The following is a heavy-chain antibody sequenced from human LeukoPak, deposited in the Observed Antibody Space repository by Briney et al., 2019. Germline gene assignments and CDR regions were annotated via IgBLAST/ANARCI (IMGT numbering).Heavy chain of an antibody. Sequence: GGSLRLSCAASGFTFSSYWMSWVRQAPGKGLEWVANIKQDGSEKYYVDSVKGRFTISRDNSKNTLYLQMNSLRAEDTAVYYCAKQVCGADCYYYYGMDVWGQGTTVTVS. V-gene: IGHV3-7*03. CDR3: AKQVCGADCYYYYGMDV. J-gene: IGHJ6*02. CDR2: IKQDGSEK. D-gene: IGHD2-21*02. CDR1: GFTFSSYW.